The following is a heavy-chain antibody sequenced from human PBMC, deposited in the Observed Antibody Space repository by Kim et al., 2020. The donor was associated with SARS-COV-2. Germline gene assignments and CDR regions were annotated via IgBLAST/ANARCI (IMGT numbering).Heavy chain of an antibody. CDR3: ARHLTSWIWTCPPFSY. CDR1: GFTFSGYG. V-gene: IGHV3-33*05. Sequence: GGSLRLSCAASGFTFSGYGMPWVRQAPGKGLEWVAVITYVGSKTYYADSVKGRFTISRDSSKNTLYLQMNSLRAEDTAVYFCARHLTSWIWTCPPFSYWG. D-gene: IGHD6-13*01. CDR2: ITYVGSKT. J-gene: IGHJ4*01.